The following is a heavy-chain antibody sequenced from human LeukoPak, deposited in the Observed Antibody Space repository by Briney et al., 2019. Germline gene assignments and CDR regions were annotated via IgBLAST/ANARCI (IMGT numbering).Heavy chain of an antibody. J-gene: IGHJ4*02. Sequence: SETLSLTCTVSGGSISSYYWSWVRQPPGKGLEWIGYIYYSGSTNYNPSLKSRVTISVDTSKNQFSLKLSSVTAADTAVYYCARQGYSSGFYYFDYWGRRTLVTVSS. CDR1: GGSISSYY. CDR3: ARQGYSSGFYYFDY. D-gene: IGHD6-19*01. V-gene: IGHV4-59*01. CDR2: IYYSGST.